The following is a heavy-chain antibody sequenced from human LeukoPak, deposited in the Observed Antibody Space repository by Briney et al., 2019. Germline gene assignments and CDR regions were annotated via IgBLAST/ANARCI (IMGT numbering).Heavy chain of an antibody. D-gene: IGHD4-23*01. J-gene: IGHJ4*02. CDR1: GGSFSGYY. V-gene: IGHV4-34*01. CDR2: INHSGST. CDR3: AILNYGGNSGWSDY. Sequence: SETLSLTCAVYGGSFSGYYWSWIRQPPGKGLEWIGEINHSGSTNYNPSLKSRVTISVDTSKNQFSLKLSSVTAADTAMYYCAILNYGGNSGWSDYWGQGTLVTVSS.